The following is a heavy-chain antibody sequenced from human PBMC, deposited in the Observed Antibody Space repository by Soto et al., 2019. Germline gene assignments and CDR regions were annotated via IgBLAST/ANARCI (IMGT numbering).Heavy chain of an antibody. CDR3: TRPTQNYGDHIYYGMDV. Sequence: GVLRLSCAASGFTFSGSAMHWVRQASGKGLEWVGRIRSKANSYATAYAASVKGRFTISRDDSKNTAYLQMNSLKTEDTAVYYCTRPTQNYGDHIYYGMDVWGQGTTVTVSS. CDR1: GFTFSGSA. CDR2: IRSKANSYAT. V-gene: IGHV3-73*01. D-gene: IGHD4-17*01. J-gene: IGHJ6*02.